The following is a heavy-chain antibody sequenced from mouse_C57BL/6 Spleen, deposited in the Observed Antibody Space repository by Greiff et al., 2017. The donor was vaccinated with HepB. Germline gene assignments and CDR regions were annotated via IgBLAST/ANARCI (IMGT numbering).Heavy chain of an antibody. Sequence: EVQLVESGGGLVKPGGSLKLSCAASGFTFSDYGMHWVRQAPEKGLEWVAYISSGSSTIYYADTVKGRFTISRDNAKNTLFLQMTSLRSEDTAMYYCARPETAQAPYFDYWGQGTTLTVSS. CDR1: GFTFSDYG. V-gene: IGHV5-17*01. J-gene: IGHJ2*01. D-gene: IGHD3-2*02. CDR3: ARPETAQAPYFDY. CDR2: ISSGSSTI.